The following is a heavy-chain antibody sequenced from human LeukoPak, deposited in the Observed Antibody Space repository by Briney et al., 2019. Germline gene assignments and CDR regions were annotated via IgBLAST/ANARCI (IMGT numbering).Heavy chain of an antibody. CDR1: GYTFTGYH. Sequence: ASSVKVSFKASGYTFTGYHMHGVGQAPGQGVEWMGLSKHNSGGTNYGQKFQRRLTMTRDTSISTAYMELSRLRSDDTAVYYCARDRGSTVTTSPDYWGQGTLVSVSS. CDR2: SKHNSGGT. V-gene: IGHV1-2*02. CDR3: ARDRGSTVTTSPDY. J-gene: IGHJ4*02. D-gene: IGHD4-17*01.